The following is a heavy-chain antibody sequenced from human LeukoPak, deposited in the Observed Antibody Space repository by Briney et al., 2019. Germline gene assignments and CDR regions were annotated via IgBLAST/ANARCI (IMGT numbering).Heavy chain of an antibody. CDR2: INPNSGGT. D-gene: IGHD4-17*01. V-gene: IGHV1-2*02. J-gene: IGHJ5*02. Sequence: ASVKVSCKASGYTFTGYYMHWVRQAPGQGLEWMGWINPNSGGTNYAQKFQGRVTMTRDTSISTAYMELSRLRSDDTAVYYCARHYFSTLTTLLRGVKKQKSRFDPWGQGTLVTVSS. CDR1: GYTFTGYY. CDR3: ARHYFSTLTTLLRGVKKQKSRFDP.